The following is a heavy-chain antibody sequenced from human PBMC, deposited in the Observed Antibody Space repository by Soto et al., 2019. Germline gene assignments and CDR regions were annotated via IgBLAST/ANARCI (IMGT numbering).Heavy chain of an antibody. CDR3: ARSLYSSSWYHSGNSYYYYGMDV. Sequence: QVQLVQSGAEVKKPGSSVKVSCKASGGTFGIYAITWVRQAPGQGLEWMGGIIAFSDIVNYTQKLQGRVTITADESSSPXYLDLSSLRSDDTAVYYCARSLYSSSWYHSGNSYYYYGMDVWGQGTTVTVSS. D-gene: IGHD6-13*01. V-gene: IGHV1-69*12. J-gene: IGHJ6*02. CDR2: IIAFSDIV. CDR1: GGTFGIYA.